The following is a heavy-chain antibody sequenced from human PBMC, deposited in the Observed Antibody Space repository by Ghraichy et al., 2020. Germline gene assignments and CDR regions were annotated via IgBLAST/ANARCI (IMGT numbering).Heavy chain of an antibody. V-gene: IGHV3-74*01. D-gene: IGHD3-9*01. CDR2: IKSDGIDT. CDR1: GFTFSRLW. Sequence: GGSPRLSCVGSGFTFSRLWMHWVRQVPGKGLVWVARIKSDGIDTVYADFVKGRFTISRDNAKNTLSLQMNSLRVEDTAVYYCATGYGNGFEMWGQGTMVTVSS. J-gene: IGHJ3*02. CDR3: ATGYGNGFEM.